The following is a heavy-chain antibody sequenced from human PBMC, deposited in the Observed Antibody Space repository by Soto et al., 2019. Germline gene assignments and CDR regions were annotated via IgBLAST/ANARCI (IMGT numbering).Heavy chain of an antibody. J-gene: IGHJ3*02. CDR3: ARGEQQLIDAFDI. CDR2: INSDGSST. Sequence: PGGSLRLSCAASGFTFSSYWMHWVRQAPVKGLVWVSRINSDGSSTSYADSVKGRFTISRDNAKNTLYLQMNSLRAEDTAVYYCARGEQQLIDAFDIWGQGTMVTVSS. V-gene: IGHV3-74*01. D-gene: IGHD6-13*01. CDR1: GFTFSSYW.